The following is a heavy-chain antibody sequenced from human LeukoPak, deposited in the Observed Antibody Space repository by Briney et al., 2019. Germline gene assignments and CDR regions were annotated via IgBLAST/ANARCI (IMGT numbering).Heavy chain of an antibody. D-gene: IGHD6-6*01. Sequence: ASVKVSCKASGGTFSSYAISWVRQAPGQGLEWMGGIIPIFGTANYAQKFQGRVTITADESTGTAYMELSSLRSEDTAVYYCARDRSSFSYAFDIWGQGTMVTVSS. CDR3: ARDRSSFSYAFDI. CDR1: GGTFSSYA. J-gene: IGHJ3*02. CDR2: IIPIFGTA. V-gene: IGHV1-69*13.